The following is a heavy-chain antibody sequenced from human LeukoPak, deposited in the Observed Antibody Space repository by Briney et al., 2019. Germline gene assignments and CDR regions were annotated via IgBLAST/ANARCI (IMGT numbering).Heavy chain of an antibody. CDR1: GYTFTSYY. J-gene: IGHJ3*01. Sequence: ASVKVSCKASGYTFTSYYMHWVRQAPGQGLEWMGGIIPVFDRPTYAQKFEGRVTVTADKSTNTTYMGISSLTSDDTAVYYCARDAQWELRAFDVWGQGTMVIVSS. D-gene: IGHD1-26*01. V-gene: IGHV1-69*06. CDR2: IIPVFDRP. CDR3: ARDAQWELRAFDV.